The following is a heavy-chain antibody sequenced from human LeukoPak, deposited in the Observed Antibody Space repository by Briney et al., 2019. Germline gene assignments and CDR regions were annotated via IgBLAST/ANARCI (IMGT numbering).Heavy chain of an antibody. D-gene: IGHD3-9*01. CDR2: IIPIFGTA. CDR3: ARERLAGGYYYYGMDV. J-gene: IGHJ6*02. Sequence: SVKVSCKASGGTFSSYAISWVRQAPGQGLEWMGGIIPIFGTANYAQKFQGRVTITADESTSTTYMELNSLRSEDTAVYYCARERLAGGYYYYGMDVWGQGTTVTVSS. CDR1: GGTFSSYA. V-gene: IGHV1-69*13.